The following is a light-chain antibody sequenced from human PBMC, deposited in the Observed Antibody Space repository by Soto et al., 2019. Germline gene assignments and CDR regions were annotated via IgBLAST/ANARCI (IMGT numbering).Light chain of an antibody. Sequence: EIVLTQSPGTLSLSPGERATLSCRASQSVGSSYLAWYRQKPGQAPRLLIYGASSRATGIPDRFSGSGSGTDFTLTISRLEPEDFAVYYCQQYGSSPVTFGQGTRLEIK. J-gene: IGKJ5*01. CDR2: GAS. CDR1: QSVGSSY. CDR3: QQYGSSPVT. V-gene: IGKV3-20*01.